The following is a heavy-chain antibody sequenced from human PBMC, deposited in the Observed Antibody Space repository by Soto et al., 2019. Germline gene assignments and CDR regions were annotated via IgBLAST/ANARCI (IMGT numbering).Heavy chain of an antibody. J-gene: IGHJ4*02. CDR3: ARDPGIAAAGNFDY. V-gene: IGHV1-69*13. Sequence: SVKVSCKASGGTFSSYAISWVRQAPGQGLEWMGGIIPIFGTANYAQKFQGRVTITADESTSTAYMELCSLRSEDTAVYYCARDPGIAAAGNFDYWGQGTLVTVSS. CDR1: GGTFSSYA. CDR2: IIPIFGTA. D-gene: IGHD6-13*01.